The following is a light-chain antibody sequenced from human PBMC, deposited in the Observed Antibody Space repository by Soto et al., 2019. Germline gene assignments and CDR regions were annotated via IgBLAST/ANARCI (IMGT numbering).Light chain of an antibody. J-gene: IGLJ3*02. CDR1: SSDVGGYNY. V-gene: IGLV2-14*01. Sequence: QSVLTQPASVSGSPGQSITISCTGTSSDVGGYNYVSWYQQHPGKAPKLMIYEVSNRPSGVSNRFSGSKSGNTASLTISGLQAEDEADYYCSSYTDNRTPGVFGGGTKLTVL. CDR2: EVS. CDR3: SSYTDNRTPGV.